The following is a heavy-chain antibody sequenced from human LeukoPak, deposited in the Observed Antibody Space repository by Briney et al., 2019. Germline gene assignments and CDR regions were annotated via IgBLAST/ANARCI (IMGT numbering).Heavy chain of an antibody. Sequence: GGSLRLSCAASGFTFSSYGMNWVRQAPGKGLEWVSSISSSSSYIYYADSVKGRFTISRDNAKNSLYLQMNSLRAEDTAVYYCARDHEYCSSTSCAPYYYYGMDVWGQGTTVTVSS. CDR2: ISSSSSYI. CDR1: GFTFSSYG. D-gene: IGHD2-2*01. V-gene: IGHV3-21*01. CDR3: ARDHEYCSSTSCAPYYYYGMDV. J-gene: IGHJ6*02.